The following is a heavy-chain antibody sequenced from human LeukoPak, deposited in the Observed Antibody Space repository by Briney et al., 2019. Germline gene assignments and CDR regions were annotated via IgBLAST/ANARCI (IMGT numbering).Heavy chain of an antibody. CDR1: GYTLTELS. D-gene: IGHD4-17*01. CDR3: ATDLYGDYGGRDY. Sequence: ASVKASCKVSGYTLTELSMHWVRQAPGKGLEWMGGFDLEDGETIYAQKFQGRVTMTEDTSTDTAYMELRSLRSEDTAVYYCATDLYGDYGGRDYWGQGTLVTVSS. J-gene: IGHJ4*02. CDR2: FDLEDGET. V-gene: IGHV1-24*01.